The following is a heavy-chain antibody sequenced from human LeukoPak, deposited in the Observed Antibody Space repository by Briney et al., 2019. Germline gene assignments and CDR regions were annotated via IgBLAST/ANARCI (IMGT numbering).Heavy chain of an antibody. Sequence: GGSLRLSCAASGFTVSSNYMSWVRQAPGKGLEWVSVIYSGGSTYCADSVKGRFTISRDNSKNTLYLQMNSLRAEDTAVYYCASLIVGATTWFDPWGQGTLVTVSS. CDR1: GFTVSSNY. V-gene: IGHV3-53*01. CDR2: IYSGGST. D-gene: IGHD1-26*01. CDR3: ASLIVGATTWFDP. J-gene: IGHJ5*02.